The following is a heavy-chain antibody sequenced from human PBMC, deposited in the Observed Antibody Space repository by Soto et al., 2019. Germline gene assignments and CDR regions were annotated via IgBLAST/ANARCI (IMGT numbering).Heavy chain of an antibody. Sequence: ASVKVSCKASGYTFTSYYMHWVRQTPGQGLKRMGKINPSGGSTKYAQKFQGRVTITRDTSASTAYMELSSLRSEDTAVYYCARDRLYYYYDSSGYSGPYNWFDPWGQGTLVTVSS. D-gene: IGHD3-22*01. CDR1: GYTFTSYY. CDR3: ARDRLYYYYDSSGYSGPYNWFDP. J-gene: IGHJ5*02. V-gene: IGHV1-46*01. CDR2: INPSGGST.